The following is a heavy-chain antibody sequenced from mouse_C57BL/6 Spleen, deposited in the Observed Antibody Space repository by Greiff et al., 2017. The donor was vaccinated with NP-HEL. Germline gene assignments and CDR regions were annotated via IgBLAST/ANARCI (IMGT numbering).Heavy chain of an antibody. J-gene: IGHJ3*01. Sequence: XLVESGGGLVKPGGSLKLSCAASGFTFSSYAMSWVRQTPEKRLEWVATISDGGSYTYYPDNVKGRFTISRDNAKNNLYLQMSHLKSEDTAMYYCARAAWFAYWGQGTLVTVSA. CDR2: ISDGGSYT. V-gene: IGHV5-4*03. CDR3: ARAAWFAY. CDR1: GFTFSSYA.